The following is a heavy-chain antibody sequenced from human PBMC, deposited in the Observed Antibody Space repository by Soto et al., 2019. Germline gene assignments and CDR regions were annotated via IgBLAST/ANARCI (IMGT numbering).Heavy chain of an antibody. J-gene: IGHJ4*02. V-gene: IGHV3-23*01. CDR1: GFTLSRSA. Sequence: PGGSLRLSCAASGFTLSRSAMSWVRQAPGKGLEWVSAISGSGGSTYYADSVKGRFTISRDNSKNTLYLQMNSLRAVDTAEYYCAKGDQCLVNDYWGQGTLVTVSS. CDR3: AKGDQCLVNDY. D-gene: IGHD6-19*01. CDR2: ISGSGGST.